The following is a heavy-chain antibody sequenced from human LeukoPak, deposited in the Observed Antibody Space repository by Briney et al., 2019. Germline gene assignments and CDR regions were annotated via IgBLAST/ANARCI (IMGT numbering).Heavy chain of an antibody. D-gene: IGHD2-2*01. J-gene: IGHJ4*02. CDR1: GFTFSSYA. V-gene: IGHV3-23*01. CDR2: ISGSGGST. CDR3: AKDGIYCSSTSCYDNFDY. Sequence: GGSLRLSCAASGFTFSSYAMSWVRQAPGKGLEWVSAISGSGGSTYYADSVKGRFTISRDNSKNTLYLQMYSLRAEDTAVYYCAKDGIYCSSTSCYDNFDYWGQGTLVTVSS.